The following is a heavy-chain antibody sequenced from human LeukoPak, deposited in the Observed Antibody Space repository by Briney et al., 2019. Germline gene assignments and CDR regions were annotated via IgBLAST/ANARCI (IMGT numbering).Heavy chain of an antibody. Sequence: PSETLSLTCTVSGGSISSGDYYWSWIRQPPGKGLEWIGYIYYRGSTYYNPSLKSRLTISVDTSKNQFSLKLSSVTAADTAVYYCARERGRYYDSSPNWGQGTLVTVSS. CDR2: IYYRGST. D-gene: IGHD3-22*01. V-gene: IGHV4-30-4*01. CDR1: GGSISSGDYY. CDR3: ARERGRYYDSSPN. J-gene: IGHJ4*02.